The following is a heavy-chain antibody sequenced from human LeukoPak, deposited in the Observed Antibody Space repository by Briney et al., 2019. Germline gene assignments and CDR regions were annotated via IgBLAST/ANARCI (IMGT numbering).Heavy chain of an antibody. D-gene: IGHD1-26*01. J-gene: IGHJ4*02. CDR3: ARILDSAWGELGY. Sequence: GGSLRLSCAGSGFSFSSYGMHWVRQAPGKGLEWMAFIRSDGSNKYYADSVKGRFTISRDNSKNTLYVQMNSLRAEDTAVCYCARILDSAWGELGYWGQGTLVTVSS. CDR2: IRSDGSNK. CDR1: GFSFSSYG. V-gene: IGHV3-30*02.